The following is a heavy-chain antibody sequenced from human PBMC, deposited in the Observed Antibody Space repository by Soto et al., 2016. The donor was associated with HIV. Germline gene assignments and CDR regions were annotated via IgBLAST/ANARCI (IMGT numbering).Heavy chain of an antibody. Sequence: QVQLQESGPGLVKPSETLSLTCAVSDYSITSGYYWGWIRQPPGKGLEWIGSFYHSGNTYYKQSLKSRVTISVDTSKNQFSLNLRSVTAADTAVYYCARLGFGWYDSRIDWGQGTLVTVSS. CDR3: ARLGFGWYDSRID. CDR1: DYSITSGYY. J-gene: IGHJ4*02. V-gene: IGHV4-38-2*01. D-gene: IGHD3-22*01. CDR2: FYHSGNT.